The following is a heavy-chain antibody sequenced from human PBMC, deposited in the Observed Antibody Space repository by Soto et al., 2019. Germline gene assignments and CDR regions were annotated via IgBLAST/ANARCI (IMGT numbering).Heavy chain of an antibody. CDR3: ARDHGRYSSALWFDP. CDR1: GYTFTSYG. Sequence: QVQLVQSGAEVKKPGASVKVSCKASGYTFTSYGISWVRQAPGQGLERMGWISAYNGNTNYAQKLQGRVPMTTDTSTSTAYMELRILRSDDTAVYYCARDHGRYSSALWFDPWGQGTLVTVSS. D-gene: IGHD6-19*01. V-gene: IGHV1-18*01. J-gene: IGHJ5*02. CDR2: ISAYNGNT.